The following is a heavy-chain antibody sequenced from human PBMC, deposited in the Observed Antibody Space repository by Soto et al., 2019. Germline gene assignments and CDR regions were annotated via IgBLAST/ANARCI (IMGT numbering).Heavy chain of an antibody. Sequence: EVQLLESGGGLAQPGGSLRLSCAASGFTFSSYSMNWVRQAPGKGLEWVSIISGSGGVTSYADSVKGRFTISRDNSKNSLFLQMKSLRDEDTAVYYCAKVTDCGVSRCDYCIDIWGHGTLVTVS. D-gene: IGHD2-21*01. CDR3: AKVTDCGVSRCDYCIDI. CDR2: ISGSGGVT. V-gene: IGHV3-23*01. CDR1: GFTFSSYS. J-gene: IGHJ3*02.